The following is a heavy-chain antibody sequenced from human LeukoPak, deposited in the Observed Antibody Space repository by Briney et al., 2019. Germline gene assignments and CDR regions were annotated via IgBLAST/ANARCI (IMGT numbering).Heavy chain of an antibody. CDR1: GGSISSGNYY. J-gene: IGHJ4*02. CDR2: IYYSGST. D-gene: IGHD3-22*01. V-gene: IGHV4-39*01. CDR3: ARVYYYDSSGYRGYYFDY. Sequence: SETLSLTCTGSGGSISSGNYYWGWIRQPPGKGLEWIGSIYYSGSTYYNPSLKRRVTISVDTSKNQFSLKLNSVTAADTAVYFCARVYYYDSSGYRGYYFDYWGQGTLVTVSS.